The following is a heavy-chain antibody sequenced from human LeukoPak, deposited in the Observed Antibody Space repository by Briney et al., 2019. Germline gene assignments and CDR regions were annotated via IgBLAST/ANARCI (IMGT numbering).Heavy chain of an antibody. CDR2: IYSGGST. J-gene: IGHJ4*02. CDR1: GFTVSSNY. D-gene: IGHD3-10*01. V-gene: IGHV3-53*01. CDR3: ARGGSGSWEYFDY. Sequence: PGGSLRLSCAASGFTVSSNYMSWVRQAPGKGLEWVSVIYSGGSTYYADSVKGRFTISRDNSKNTLYLQMDSLRAEDTAVYYCARGGSGSWEYFDYWGQGTLVTVSS.